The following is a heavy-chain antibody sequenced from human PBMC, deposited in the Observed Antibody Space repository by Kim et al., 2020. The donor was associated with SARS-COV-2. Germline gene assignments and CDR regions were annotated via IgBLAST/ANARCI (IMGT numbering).Heavy chain of an antibody. Sequence: SVKVSCKASGGTFSSYAISWVRQAPGQGLEWMGRIIPILGIANYAQKFQGRVTITADKSTSTAYMELSSLRSEDTAVYYCARAPAQYGSGSYWADVWGQGTTVTVSS. D-gene: IGHD3-10*01. V-gene: IGHV1-69*04. CDR3: ARAPAQYGSGSYWADV. CDR2: IIPILGIA. J-gene: IGHJ6*02. CDR1: GGTFSSYA.